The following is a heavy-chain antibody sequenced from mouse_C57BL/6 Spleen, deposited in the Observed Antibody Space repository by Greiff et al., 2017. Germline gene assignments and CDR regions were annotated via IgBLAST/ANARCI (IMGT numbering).Heavy chain of an antibody. CDR1: GFTFSSYA. J-gene: IGHJ2*01. CDR3: TREGLTTGVYFDY. V-gene: IGHV5-9-1*02. D-gene: IGHD1-1*01. CDR2: ISSGGDYI. Sequence: DVHLVESGEGLVKPGGSLKLSCAASGFTFSSYAMSWVRQTPEKRLEWVAYISSGGDYIYYADTVKGRFTISRDNARNTLYLQMSSLKSEDTAMYYCTREGLTTGVYFDYWGQGTTLTVSS.